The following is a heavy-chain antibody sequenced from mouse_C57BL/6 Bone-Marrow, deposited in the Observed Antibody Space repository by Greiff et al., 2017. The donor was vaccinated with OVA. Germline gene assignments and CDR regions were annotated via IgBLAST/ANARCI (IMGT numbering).Heavy chain of an antibody. D-gene: IGHD1-1*01. CDR1: GFTFSSYG. J-gene: IGHJ2*01. V-gene: IGHV5-6*01. CDR3: ARQNYYGSSSFDY. Sequence: EVQLVESGGDLVKPGGSLKLSCAASGFTFSSYGMSWVRQTPDKRLEWVATISSGGSYTYSPDSVKGRFTISRDNAKNTLYLQMSRLKSEDTAMYYCARQNYYGSSSFDYWGQGTTLTVSS. CDR2: ISSGGSYT.